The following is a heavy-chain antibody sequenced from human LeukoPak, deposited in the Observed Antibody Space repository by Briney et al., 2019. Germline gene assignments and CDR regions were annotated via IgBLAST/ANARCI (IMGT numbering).Heavy chain of an antibody. V-gene: IGHV3-21*04. CDR3: AKAYRYYDILSDY. Sequence: GGSLRLSCAASGFTFSTYNMNWVRQAPGKGLEWVSSISSSSDYIYYADSVKGRFTISRDNSKNTLYLQMNSLRAEDTAVYYCAKAYRYYDILSDYWGQGTLVTVSS. D-gene: IGHD3-9*01. J-gene: IGHJ4*02. CDR1: GFTFSTYN. CDR2: ISSSSDYI.